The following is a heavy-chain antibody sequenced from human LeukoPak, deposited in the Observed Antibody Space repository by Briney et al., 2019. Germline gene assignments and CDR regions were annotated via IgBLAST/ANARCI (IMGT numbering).Heavy chain of an antibody. CDR1: GGCNSRYY. Sequence: PSETMSLTCTGAGGCNSRYYWSWILQHQGKELEWIGYIYYSGSTKYNPSLKSRVTISVDTSKNQFSLKLSSVTAADTAVYYCARVPPGTSHFDYWGQGTLVTVSS. CDR2: IYYSGST. V-gene: IGHV4-59*01. CDR3: ARVPPGTSHFDY. J-gene: IGHJ4*02. D-gene: IGHD1-7*01.